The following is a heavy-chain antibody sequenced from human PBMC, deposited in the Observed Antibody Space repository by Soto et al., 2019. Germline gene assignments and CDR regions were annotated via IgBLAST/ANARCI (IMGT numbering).Heavy chain of an antibody. CDR3: ARALILTGYYIHDAFDI. D-gene: IGHD3-9*01. J-gene: IGHJ3*02. V-gene: IGHV4-59*01. Sequence: QVQLQESGPGLVKPSETLSLTCTVSGGPISSYYWSWIRQPPGKGLEWIGYIYYSGSTNYNPSLKSRVTISVDTSKNQFPLKLSSVTAADTAVYYCARALILTGYYIHDAFDIWGQGTMVTVSS. CDR2: IYYSGST. CDR1: GGPISSYY.